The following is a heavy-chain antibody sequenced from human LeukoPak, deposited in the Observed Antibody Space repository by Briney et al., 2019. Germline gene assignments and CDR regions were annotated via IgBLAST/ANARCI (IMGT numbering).Heavy chain of an antibody. CDR3: AREPHNYYDSSGYYNYFDY. V-gene: IGHV3-23*01. D-gene: IGHD3-22*01. J-gene: IGHJ4*02. Sequence: PGGSLRLSCAASGFTFSSYAMSWVRQAPGKGLEWVSAISGTGGSTYYADSVKGRFTISRDNSKNTLYLRMNSLRAEDTAVYYCAREPHNYYDSSGYYNYFDYWGQGTLVTVSS. CDR2: ISGTGGST. CDR1: GFTFSSYA.